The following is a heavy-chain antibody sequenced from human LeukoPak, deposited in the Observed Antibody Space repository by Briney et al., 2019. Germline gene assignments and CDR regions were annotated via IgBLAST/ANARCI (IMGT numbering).Heavy chain of an antibody. CDR1: GFTFSSYD. J-gene: IGHJ4*02. V-gene: IGHV3-13*01. CDR2: IGTAGDT. D-gene: IGHD3-22*01. CDR3: ARDYYDSSGYYNY. Sequence: GGSLRLSCAASGFTFSSYDMHWVRQATGKGLEWVSAIGTAGDTYYPGSVKGRFTISRENAKNSLYLQMNSLRAGDTAVYYCARDYYDSSGYYNYWGQGTLVTVSS.